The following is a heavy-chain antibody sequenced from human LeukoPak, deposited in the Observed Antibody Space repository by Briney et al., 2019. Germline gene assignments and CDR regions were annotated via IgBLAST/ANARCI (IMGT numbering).Heavy chain of an antibody. D-gene: IGHD2-8*01. Sequence: PGGSLRLSCAASGFTFSNASMSWVRQAPGKGLECVCRIKSKTAGGTTAYAAPVKGRFTISRDDSQNTLYLQMNSLQTEDPAVYYCTTDASPYCTDGKCYTGGNFDYWGQGTLVIVSS. V-gene: IGHV3-15*01. CDR2: IKSKTAGGTT. CDR3: TTDASPYCTDGKCYTGGNFDY. CDR1: GFTFSNAS. J-gene: IGHJ4*02.